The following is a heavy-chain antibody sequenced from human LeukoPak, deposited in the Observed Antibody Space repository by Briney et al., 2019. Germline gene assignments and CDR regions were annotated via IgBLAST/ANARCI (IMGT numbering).Heavy chain of an antibody. D-gene: IGHD3-22*01. J-gene: IGHJ5*02. CDR2: INHIGST. V-gene: IGHV4-34*01. CDR1: GGSFSGYY. CDR3: ARRRPIVVVIKGYNWFDP. Sequence: PSETLSLTCAVYGGSFSGYYWSWIRQPPGKGLEWIGEINHIGSTNYNPSLKSRVTISVDTSKNQFSLKLSSVTAADTAVYYCARRRPIVVVIKGYNWFDPWGQGTLVTVSS.